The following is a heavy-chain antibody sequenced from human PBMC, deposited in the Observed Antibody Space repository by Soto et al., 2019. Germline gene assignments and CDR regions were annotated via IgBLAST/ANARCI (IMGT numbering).Heavy chain of an antibody. D-gene: IGHD4-4*01. Sequence: SLTCTVSGGAIDSGDYYWSWIRQPPGRGLEWIGYVYYSVTTNYNPSLKSPVTLSLDKSKNQFSLKLSSVTAADTAVYYCARLGYSNYFDYWGQGTLVTVSS. V-gene: IGHV4-61*05. CDR1: GGAIDSGDYY. CDR3: ARLGYSNYFDY. J-gene: IGHJ4*02. CDR2: VYYSVTT.